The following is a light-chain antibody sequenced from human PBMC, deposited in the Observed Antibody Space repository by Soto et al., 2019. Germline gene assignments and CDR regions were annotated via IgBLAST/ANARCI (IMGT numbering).Light chain of an antibody. CDR3: QSFDSSHVI. J-gene: IGLJ2*01. V-gene: IGLV1-40*01. CDR1: SPNIGTGYD. CDR2: GNS. Sequence: QSVLTQPPSVSWATGQRVTISCTGSSPNIGTGYDVHWYQKLPGTAPKLLIYGNSNRPSGVPDRFSGSKSGTSASLAITGLQAEDEADYYCQSFDSSHVIFGGGTQLTVL.